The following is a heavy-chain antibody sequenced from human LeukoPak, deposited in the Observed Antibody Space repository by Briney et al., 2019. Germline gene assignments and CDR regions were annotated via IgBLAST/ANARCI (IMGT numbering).Heavy chain of an antibody. V-gene: IGHV4-59*11. D-gene: IGHD4-17*01. J-gene: IGHJ3*02. CDR2: ISHIGRT. Sequence: SETLSLTCAVSGDSFSSRYWTWIRQSPGTGLGWIGYISHIGRTNYNPSLKSRVTISIDTSKNQFSLKLRSVTAADTAVYYCARDLVTVTKGFDIWGQGTMVSVSS. CDR1: GDSFSSRY. CDR3: ARDLVTVTKGFDI.